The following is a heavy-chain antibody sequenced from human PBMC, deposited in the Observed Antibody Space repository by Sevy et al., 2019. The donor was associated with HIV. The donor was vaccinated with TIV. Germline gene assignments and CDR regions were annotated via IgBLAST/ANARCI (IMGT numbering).Heavy chain of an antibody. J-gene: IGHJ4*02. V-gene: IGHV1-46*01. CDR3: ARDVSLGTTDGYYFDF. CDR1: GYTFTSYY. CDR2: INPSGETT. Sequence: ASVKVSCKASGYTFTSYYIHWVRQAPGQGLEWMGIINPSGETTKYAQKFQGRLTLTKDTSTSTVYMKLSSLRSEDTAVHFCARDVSLGTTDGYYFDFWGQGTLVTVSS. D-gene: IGHD1-1*01.